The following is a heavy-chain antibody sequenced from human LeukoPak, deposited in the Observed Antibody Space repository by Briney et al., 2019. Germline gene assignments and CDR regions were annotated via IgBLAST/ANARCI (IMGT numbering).Heavy chain of an antibody. CDR3: AREYLKYYDFWSGYTY. V-gene: IGHV3-20*04. CDR2: INWNGGST. D-gene: IGHD3-3*01. CDR1: GFTFDDYG. J-gene: IGHJ4*02. Sequence: GGSLRLSCAASGFTFDDYGMSWVRHAPGKGLEWVSGINWNGGSTVYADCVKGRFTISRDDAKNSLYLQMNSLRAEDTALYYCAREYLKYYDFWSGYTYWGQGTLVTVSS.